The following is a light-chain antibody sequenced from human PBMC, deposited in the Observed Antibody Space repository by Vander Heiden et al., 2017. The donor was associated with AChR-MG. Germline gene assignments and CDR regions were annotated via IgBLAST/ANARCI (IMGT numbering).Light chain of an antibody. V-gene: IGKV1-39*01. J-gene: IGKJ4*01. Sequence: DIQMTQSPSSLSAAVGDRVTITCRASQSISSYLNWYQQKPGKAPKLLIYAASSLQSGVPSRFSGSGSGTDFTLTISSLQPEEFATYYCQQRDSTLTFGGGTKVEIK. CDR3: QQRDSTLT. CDR2: AAS. CDR1: QSISSY.